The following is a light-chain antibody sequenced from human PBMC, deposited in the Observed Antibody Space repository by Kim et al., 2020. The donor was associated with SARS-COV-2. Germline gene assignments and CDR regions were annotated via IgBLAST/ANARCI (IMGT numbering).Light chain of an antibody. V-gene: IGLV2-14*03. CDR3: SSYTSSSTRV. CDR1: SSDLGGYNY. Sequence: GQSITLSCTGTSSDLGGYNYLSWYQQQPGKAPKLIIYDVSNRPSGVSNRFSGSKSGNTASLTISGLQAEDEADYYCSSYTSSSTRVFGGGTQLTVL. J-gene: IGLJ3*02. CDR2: DVS.